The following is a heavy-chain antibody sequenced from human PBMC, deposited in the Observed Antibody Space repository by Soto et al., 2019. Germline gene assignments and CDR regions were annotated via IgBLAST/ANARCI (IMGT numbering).Heavy chain of an antibody. CDR2: ISAYNGNT. D-gene: IGHD3-22*01. J-gene: IGHJ4*02. V-gene: IGHV1-18*04. Sequence: QVQLVQSGAEVKKPGASVKVSCKASGYTFTSYGISWVRQAPGQGLEWMGWISAYNGNTNYAQKLQGRVTMTTDTSTSTAYMELMSRRSDDTAVYYCARTYYYDSSGYDVDYWGQGTLVTVSS. CDR1: GYTFTSYG. CDR3: ARTYYYDSSGYDVDY.